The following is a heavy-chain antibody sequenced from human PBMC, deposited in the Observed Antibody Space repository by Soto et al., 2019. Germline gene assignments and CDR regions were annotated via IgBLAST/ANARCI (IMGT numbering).Heavy chain of an antibody. CDR2: IIPVLGTA. D-gene: IGHD2-8*02. Sequence: QVQLVQSGAEVKKPGSSVKVSCKASGATLNTFINYGITWVRQAPGQGLEWMGGIIPVLGTANYAQKFQGRVTISADESTRTAYMELSSLRSEDTDVYYSARGAATEIVLVVYDAFEIWGQGTMVTVSS. CDR1: GATLNTFINYG. CDR3: ARGAATEIVLVVYDAFEI. J-gene: IGHJ3*02. V-gene: IGHV1-69*12.